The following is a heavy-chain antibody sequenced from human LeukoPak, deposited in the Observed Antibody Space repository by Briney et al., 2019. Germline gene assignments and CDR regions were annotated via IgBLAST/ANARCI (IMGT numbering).Heavy chain of an antibody. D-gene: IGHD3-16*01. CDR2: INHSGST. CDR3: ARVNDYVWGSYGR. CDR1: GGSFSGYY. Sequence: SETLSLTCAVYGGSFSGYYWSWIRQPPGKGLEGIGEINHSGSTNYNPSLKSRVTISVDTSKNQFSLKLSSVTAADTAVYYCARVNDYVWGSYGRWGQGTMVTVSS. V-gene: IGHV4-34*01. J-gene: IGHJ3*01.